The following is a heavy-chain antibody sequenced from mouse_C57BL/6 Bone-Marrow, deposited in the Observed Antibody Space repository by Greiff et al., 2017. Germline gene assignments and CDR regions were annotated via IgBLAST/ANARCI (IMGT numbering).Heavy chain of an antibody. CDR2: IYPGSGNT. Sequence: QVQLKQSGAELVRPGASVKLSCKASGYTFTDYYINWVKQRPGQGLEWIARIYPGSGNTYYNEKFKGKATLTAEKSSSTAYMQLSSLTSEDSAVYFCARLGDGYSRPYWYFDVWGTGTTVTVSS. CDR3: ARLGDGYSRPYWYFDV. J-gene: IGHJ1*03. CDR1: GYTFTDYY. D-gene: IGHD2-3*01. V-gene: IGHV1-76*01.